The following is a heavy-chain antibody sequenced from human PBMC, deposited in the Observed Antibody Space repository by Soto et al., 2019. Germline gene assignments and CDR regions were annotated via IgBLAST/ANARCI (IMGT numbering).Heavy chain of an antibody. CDR2: TYYRSKLYN. Sequence: SQTLSLTCAIAGDSVSSNTAAWNLISSSPSRGLEWLGRTYYRSKLYNDYAVSVKSRITVTPDTSKNQFSMHLNSVTPEDTAVYSCAREFLYYESSDSYFDYWGQGAMVTVSS. D-gene: IGHD3-16*01. V-gene: IGHV6-1*01. CDR3: AREFLYYESSDSYFDY. CDR1: GDSVSSNTAA. J-gene: IGHJ4*02.